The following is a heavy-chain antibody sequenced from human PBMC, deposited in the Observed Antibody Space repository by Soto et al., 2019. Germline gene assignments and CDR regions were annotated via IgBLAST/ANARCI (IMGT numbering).Heavy chain of an antibody. V-gene: IGHV3-30*18. D-gene: IGHD5-18*01. CDR3: AKSKAVVGNDFIFDF. CDR1: GFIFSNYG. J-gene: IGHJ4*02. Sequence: QVQTVESGGGVVQPGTSLRLSCAASGFIFSNYGMHWVRQAPGKGLEWVAVISDDGTNKHYADSMKGRFTISRDNSRNTLFLQMNSLTIADTAVYYCAKSKAVVGNDFIFDFWGQGDLVTVSS. CDR2: ISDDGTNK.